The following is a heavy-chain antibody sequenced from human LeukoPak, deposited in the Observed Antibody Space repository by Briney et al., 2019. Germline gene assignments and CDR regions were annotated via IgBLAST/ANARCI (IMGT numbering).Heavy chain of an antibody. CDR1: GYTFTSYG. CDR2: IIPIFGTA. D-gene: IGHD7-27*01. V-gene: IGHV1-69*13. Sequence: SVKVSCKASGYTFTSYGISWVRQAPGQGLEWMGGIIPIFGTANYAQKFQGRVTITADESTSTAYMELSSLRSEDTAVYYCARVQSLGIFVGGYFDYWGQGTLVTVSS. CDR3: ARVQSLGIFVGGYFDY. J-gene: IGHJ4*02.